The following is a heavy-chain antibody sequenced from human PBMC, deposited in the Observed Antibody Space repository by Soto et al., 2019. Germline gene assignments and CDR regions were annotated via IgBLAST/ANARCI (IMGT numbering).Heavy chain of an antibody. J-gene: IGHJ3*02. D-gene: IGHD3-22*01. CDR2: ISYDGSNK. CDR1: GFTFSSYA. Sequence: PGGSLRLSCAASGFTFSSYAMHWVRQAPGKGLEWVAVISYDGSNKYYADSVKGRFTISRDNSKNTLYLQMNSLRAEDTAVYYCAREANYYDSSGFEVVGAFDIWGQGTMVTVSS. CDR3: AREANYYDSSGFEVVGAFDI. V-gene: IGHV3-30-3*01.